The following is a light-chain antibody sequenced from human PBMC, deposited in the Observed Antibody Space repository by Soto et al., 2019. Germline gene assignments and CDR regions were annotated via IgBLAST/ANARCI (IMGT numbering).Light chain of an antibody. CDR3: QQYNSYSPT. CDR2: AAS. Sequence: DIQLTQAQSFLSASAGDTVTITCRASQDIRSYLAWYQQKAGRAPKLLIYAASTLQSEVPSRFSGSGSGTEFTLTISSLQPDDFATYYCQQYNSYSPTFGQGTKVDIK. J-gene: IGKJ1*01. V-gene: IGKV1-9*01. CDR1: QDIRSY.